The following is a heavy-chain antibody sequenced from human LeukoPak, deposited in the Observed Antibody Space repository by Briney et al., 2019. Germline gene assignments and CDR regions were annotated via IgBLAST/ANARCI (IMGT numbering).Heavy chain of an antibody. CDR3: ASTTVTTGGYAFDI. J-gene: IGHJ3*02. CDR1: GLTFTTLW. V-gene: IGHV3-66*01. CDR2: IFSGGRT. Sequence: GGSLRHSCAASGLTFTTLWMGWVRQAPRKGPEWDSVIFSGGRTYYADSVKGRFTISGDNFKNTVYLQMNSLRAEDTAVYYCASTTVTTGGYAFDIWGQGTMVTVSS. D-gene: IGHD4-17*01.